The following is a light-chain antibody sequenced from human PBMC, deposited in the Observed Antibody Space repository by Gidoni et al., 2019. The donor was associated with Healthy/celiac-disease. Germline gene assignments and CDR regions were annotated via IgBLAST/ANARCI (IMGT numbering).Light chain of an antibody. V-gene: IGKV1-39*01. CDR3: QQSDSTPLDT. Sequence: DIQMTQSPSSLSASVGDRVTITCRARQSISSYLKWYQQKPGKAPKLLSYAASSLQSGVPSRCSGSGSGTEFTLTISSLQPEEFATYYCQQSDSTPLDTFGPGTKVDIK. CDR1: QSISSY. CDR2: AAS. J-gene: IGKJ3*01.